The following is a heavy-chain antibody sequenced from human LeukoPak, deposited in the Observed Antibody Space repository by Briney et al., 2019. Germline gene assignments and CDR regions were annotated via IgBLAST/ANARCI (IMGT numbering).Heavy chain of an antibody. J-gene: IGHJ3*02. Sequence: ASVKVSCKASGGTFSSYAISWVRQAPGQGLEWMGGIIPIFGTANYAQKFQGRVTITADESTSTAYMELSSLRSEDTAVYYCARERFGYGDAFDIWGQGTMVTVSS. V-gene: IGHV1-69*13. CDR2: IIPIFGTA. CDR1: GGTFSSYA. CDR3: ARERFGYGDAFDI. D-gene: IGHD3-10*01.